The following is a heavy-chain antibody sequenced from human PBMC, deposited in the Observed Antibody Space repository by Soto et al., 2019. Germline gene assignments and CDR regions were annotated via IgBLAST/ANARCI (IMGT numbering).Heavy chain of an antibody. CDR3: AKPLEEAAAGTYYFDY. V-gene: IGHV3-30*18. CDR1: GVTLSRYG. Sequence: RGARRHPSGAPGVTLSRYGKHWGRQAPGKGLEWVAVISYDGSNKYYADSVKGRFTISRDNSKNTLYLQMNSLRAEDTAVYYCAKPLEEAAAGTYYFDYWGQGTLVTVSS. CDR2: ISYDGSNK. J-gene: IGHJ4*02. D-gene: IGHD6-13*01.